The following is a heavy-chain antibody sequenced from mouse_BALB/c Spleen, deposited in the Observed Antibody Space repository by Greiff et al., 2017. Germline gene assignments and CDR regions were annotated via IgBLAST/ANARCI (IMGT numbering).Heavy chain of an antibody. D-gene: IGHD1-1*01. J-gene: IGHJ3*01. CDR3: ARSGYYGSSSLFAY. CDR1: GYTFTSYW. CDR2: INPSNGRT. V-gene: IGHV1S81*02. Sequence: QVQLQQPGAELVRPGALVKLSCKASGYTFTSYWINWVKQRPGQGLEWIGEINPSNGRTNYNEKFKSKATLTVDKSSSTAYMQLSSLTSEDSAVYYCARSGYYGSSSLFAYWGQGTLVTVSA.